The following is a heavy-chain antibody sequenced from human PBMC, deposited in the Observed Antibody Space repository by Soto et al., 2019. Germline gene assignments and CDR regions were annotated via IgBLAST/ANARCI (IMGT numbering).Heavy chain of an antibody. V-gene: IGHV1-2*04. D-gene: IGHD3-10*01. CDR3: ARDTGSGSPAFDY. CDR2: INPNSGGT. Sequence: ASVKVSCKASGYTFTGYYMHWVRQAPGQGLEWMGWINPNSGGTNYAQKFQGWVTMTRDTSISTAYMELSRLRSDDTAVYYCARDTGSGSPAFDYWGQGPLVPVSS. J-gene: IGHJ4*02. CDR1: GYTFTGYY.